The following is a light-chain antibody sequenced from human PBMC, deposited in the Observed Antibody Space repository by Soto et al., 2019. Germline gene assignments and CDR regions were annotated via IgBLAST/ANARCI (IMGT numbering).Light chain of an antibody. Sequence: EIVLTQSPDTLSLSPGERATLSCRASQSVSSGYIAWYQQKSGQAPRLLLYGASSRATGIPDRFRGSGSGTDFTLTISSLQPEDFATYSCQQSYSTTWTFGQGTKVDIK. J-gene: IGKJ1*01. CDR3: QQSYSTTWT. CDR2: GAS. V-gene: IGKV3-20*01. CDR1: QSVSSGY.